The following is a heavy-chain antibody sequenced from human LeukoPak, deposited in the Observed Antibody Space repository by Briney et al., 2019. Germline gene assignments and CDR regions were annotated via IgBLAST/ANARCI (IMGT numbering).Heavy chain of an antibody. V-gene: IGHV4-31*03. J-gene: IGHJ4*02. CDR3: GRALIWDPYYFDY. CDR1: GGSISSGGYY. Sequence: PSETLSLTCTVSGGSISSGGYYWSWIRQHPGKGLEWIGYIYYSGSTYYNPSLKSRVTISVDTSKNQFSLKLSSVTAADTAVYYCGRALIWDPYYFDYWGQGTLVTVSS. D-gene: IGHD3-16*01. CDR2: IYYSGST.